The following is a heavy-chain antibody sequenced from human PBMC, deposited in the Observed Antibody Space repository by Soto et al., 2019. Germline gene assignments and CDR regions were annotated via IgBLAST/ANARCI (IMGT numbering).Heavy chain of an antibody. Sequence: SETLSLTCTVSGGSITSYNWNWLRQPPGKALEWIGYVYNNGSTNYNPSLKSRVTISVDTSKNQFSLKLSSVTAADTAVYYCMLGSGWKDFDYWGQGTLVTVSS. D-gene: IGHD3-22*01. CDR3: MLGSGWKDFDY. V-gene: IGHV4-4*08. CDR1: GGSITSYN. J-gene: IGHJ4*02. CDR2: VYNNGST.